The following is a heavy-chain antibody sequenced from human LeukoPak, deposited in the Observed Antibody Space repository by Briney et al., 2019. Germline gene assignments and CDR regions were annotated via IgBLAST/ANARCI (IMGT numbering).Heavy chain of an antibody. V-gene: IGHV3-23*01. CDR1: GFTFSSYA. Sequence: GGSLRPSCAASGFTFSSYAMSWVRQAPGKGLEWVSAISGSGGSTYYADSVKGRFTISRDNSKNTLYLQMNSLRAEDTAVYYCANHEGVATVGVYYYGMDVWGQGTTVTVSS. J-gene: IGHJ6*02. D-gene: IGHD5-12*01. CDR3: ANHEGVATVGVYYYGMDV. CDR2: ISGSGGST.